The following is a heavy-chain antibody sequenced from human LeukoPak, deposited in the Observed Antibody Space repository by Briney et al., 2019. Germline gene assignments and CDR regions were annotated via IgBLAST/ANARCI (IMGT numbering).Heavy chain of an antibody. Sequence: SGTLSLTCTVSGGSISSSSYYWGWIRQPPGKGLEWIGSIYYSGSTYYNPSLKSRVTISVDTSKNQFSLKLSSVTAADTAVYYCASERRSDFGDYDYFDYWGQGTLVTVSS. D-gene: IGHD4-17*01. J-gene: IGHJ4*02. CDR1: GGSISSSSYY. CDR2: IYYSGST. CDR3: ASERRSDFGDYDYFDY. V-gene: IGHV4-39*07.